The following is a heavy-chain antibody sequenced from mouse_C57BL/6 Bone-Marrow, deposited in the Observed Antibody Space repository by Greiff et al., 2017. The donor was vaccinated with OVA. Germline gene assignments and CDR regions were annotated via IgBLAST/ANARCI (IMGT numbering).Heavy chain of an antibody. CDR3: AGDRYGYYYFDY. V-gene: IGHV12-3*01. D-gene: IGHD2-3*01. CDR2: ITHSGET. Sequence: QVQLKESGPGLVKPSQSLFLTCSITGFPITSGYYWIWIRQSPGKPLEWMGYITHSGETFYNPSLQSPISITRETSKNQFFLQLNSVTTEDTAMYYCAGDRYGYYYFDYWGQGTTLTVSS. J-gene: IGHJ2*01. CDR1: GFPITSGYY.